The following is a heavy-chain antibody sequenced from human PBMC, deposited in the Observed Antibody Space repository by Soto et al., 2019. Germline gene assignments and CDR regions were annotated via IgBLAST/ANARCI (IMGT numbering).Heavy chain of an antibody. CDR2: IDPSDSYT. D-gene: IGHD3-22*01. V-gene: IGHV5-10-1*01. CDR1: GYSFTSYW. Sequence: GESLKISCKGSGYSFTSYWISWVRQMPGKGLEWMGRIDPSDSYTNYSPSFQGHITISADMSISTAYLQWSSLKASDTAMYYCARLEYYASSGYSRVRWFDPWGQGTLVTVSS. CDR3: ARLEYYASSGYSRVRWFDP. J-gene: IGHJ5*02.